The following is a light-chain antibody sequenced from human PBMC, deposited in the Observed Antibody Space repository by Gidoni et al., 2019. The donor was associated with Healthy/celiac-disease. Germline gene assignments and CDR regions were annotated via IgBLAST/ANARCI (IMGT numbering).Light chain of an antibody. J-gene: IGKJ4*01. CDR3: QQNYRTPLT. V-gene: IGKV4-1*01. Sequence: DIVMTQSPASLAVSLGERATINCRSSQSVFYSSNNKNYIAWYQQKPGQPPKLLISWASTREAGVPDRFSSSWSGTDFTLTISRLQAEDVAVYYCQQNYRTPLTFGGGTKVEIK. CDR1: QSVFYSSNNKNY. CDR2: WAS.